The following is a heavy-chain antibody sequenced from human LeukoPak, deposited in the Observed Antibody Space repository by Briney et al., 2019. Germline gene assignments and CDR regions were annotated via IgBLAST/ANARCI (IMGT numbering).Heavy chain of an antibody. CDR1: GYTFTGYY. D-gene: IGHD2-15*01. CDR3: ARGDRFVGYCSAGSCSVDY. Sequence: GASVKVSCKASGYTFTGYYMHWVRQAPGQGVEWMGWINPNSGGTNYAQKFQGRVTMTRDTSISTAYMELSRLRSDDTAVYYCARGDRFVGYCSAGSCSVDYWGQGTLVTVSS. V-gene: IGHV1-2*02. CDR2: INPNSGGT. J-gene: IGHJ4*02.